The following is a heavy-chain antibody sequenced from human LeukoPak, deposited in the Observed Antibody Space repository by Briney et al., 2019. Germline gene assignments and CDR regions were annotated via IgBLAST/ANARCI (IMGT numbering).Heavy chain of an antibody. CDR2: ISGSGGST. J-gene: IGHJ4*02. CDR3: AKLKGRYYDSQRVYYFDY. V-gene: IGHV3-23*01. Sequence: GGSLRLSCAASGFTFSSYSMNWVRQAPGKGLEWVSAISGSGGSTYYADSVKGRFTISRDNSKNTLYLQMNSLRAEDTAVYYCAKLKGRYYDSQRVYYFDYWGQGTLVTVSS. D-gene: IGHD3-22*01. CDR1: GFTFSSYS.